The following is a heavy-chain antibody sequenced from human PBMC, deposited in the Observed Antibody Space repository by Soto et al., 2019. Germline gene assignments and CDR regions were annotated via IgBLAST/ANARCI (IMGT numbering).Heavy chain of an antibody. CDR1: GGSISSYY. CDR3: ARDLRDWNDRSAFDI. D-gene: IGHD1-1*01. CDR2: IYYSGST. Sequence: PSETLSLTCTVSGGSISSYYWSWIRQPPGKGLEWIGYIYYSGSTNYNPSLKSRVTISVDTSKNQFSLKLSSVTAADTAVYYCARDLRDWNDRSAFDIWGQGTMVTVSS. V-gene: IGHV4-59*01. J-gene: IGHJ3*02.